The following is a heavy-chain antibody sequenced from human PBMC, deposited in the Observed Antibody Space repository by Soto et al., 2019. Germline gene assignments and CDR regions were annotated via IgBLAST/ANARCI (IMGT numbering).Heavy chain of an antibody. J-gene: IGHJ3*02. D-gene: IGHD3-10*01. Sequence: QVQLVQSGAEVKKPGSSVKVSCKASGGTFSSYAISWVRQAPGQGLEWMGGIIPIFGTANYAQKFQGRVTITADESTSTAYMELSSLRSEDTAVYYCARGGITMVRGVIGAFDIWGQGTIVTVSS. V-gene: IGHV1-69*01. CDR3: ARGGITMVRGVIGAFDI. CDR2: IIPIFGTA. CDR1: GGTFSSYA.